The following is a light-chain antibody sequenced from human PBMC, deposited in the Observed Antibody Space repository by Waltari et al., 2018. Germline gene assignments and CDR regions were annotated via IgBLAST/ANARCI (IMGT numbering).Light chain of an antibody. J-gene: IGKJ1*01. CDR3: QQYYSTCQ. CDR1: QSVLHSSNNKNY. CDR2: WAS. Sequence: DIVMTQSPDSLAVSLGERATINCKSSQSVLHSSNNKNYLAWYQQKPGQPPKLLIYWASTREPGVPDRFSGSGSGTDFTLTISSLQAEDVAVYYCQQYYSTCQFGQGTKVEIK. V-gene: IGKV4-1*01.